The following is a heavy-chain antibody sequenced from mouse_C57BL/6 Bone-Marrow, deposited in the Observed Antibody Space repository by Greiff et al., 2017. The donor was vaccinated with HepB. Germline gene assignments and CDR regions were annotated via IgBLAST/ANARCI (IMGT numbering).Heavy chain of an antibody. CDR3: ARYRGGYPLMDY. CDR2: IRNKANGYTT. Sequence: EVKVVESGGGLVQPGGSLSLSCAASGFTFTDYYMSWVRQPPGKALEWLGFIRNKANGYTTEYSASVKGRFTISRDNSQSILYLQMNALRAEDSATYYCARYRGGYPLMDYWGQGTSVTVSS. CDR1: GFTFTDYY. V-gene: IGHV7-3*01. J-gene: IGHJ4*01. D-gene: IGHD2-2*01.